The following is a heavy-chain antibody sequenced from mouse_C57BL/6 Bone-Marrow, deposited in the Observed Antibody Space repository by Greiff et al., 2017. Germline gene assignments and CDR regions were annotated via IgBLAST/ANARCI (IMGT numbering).Heavy chain of an antibody. CDR2: FHPYNDDT. CDR1: GYTFTTYP. D-gene: IGHD2-1*01. J-gene: IGHJ2*01. CDR3: ARGGNYGGYYFDY. V-gene: IGHV1-47*01. Sequence: VQLQQSGAELVKPGASVKMSCKASGYTFTTYPIEWMKQNHGQSLEWIGNFHPYNDDTKYNEKFKGKATLTVEKSSSTVYLELSRLTSDDSSVYYCARGGNYGGYYFDYWGQGTTLTVSS.